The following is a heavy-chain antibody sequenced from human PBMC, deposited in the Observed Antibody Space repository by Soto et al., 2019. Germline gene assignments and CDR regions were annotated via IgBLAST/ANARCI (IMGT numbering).Heavy chain of an antibody. J-gene: IGHJ4*02. Sequence: QLQLQESGSGLVKPSQTLSLTCACSGGSISSGGFSWSWIRQPPGKGLVWIVYIYHSGSTYYNPSLKSRVTISVDKSKKQFSPRPTSVTAEDTAVYYFARYTMTAPDACFHYWGQGILVTVPS. CDR3: ARYTMTAPDACFHY. CDR1: GGSISSGGFS. CDR2: IYHSGST. V-gene: IGHV4-30-2*01. D-gene: IGHD4-17*01.